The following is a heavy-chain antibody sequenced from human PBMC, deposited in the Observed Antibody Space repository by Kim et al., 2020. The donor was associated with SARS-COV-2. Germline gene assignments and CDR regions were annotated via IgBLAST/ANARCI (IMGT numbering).Heavy chain of an antibody. J-gene: IGHJ6*03. D-gene: IGHD4-4*01. Sequence: GGSLRLSCAASGFTFSTYSMNWVRQAPGKGLEWVSSISSSSSSSWIYYADSAKGRFTISRDNAKNSLYLQMDSLRDDDTAVYFCARGGTYTNLKNYMDVWGRGTTVTVSS. CDR3: ARGGTYTNLKNYMDV. CDR1: GFTFSTYS. V-gene: IGHV3-21*01. CDR2: ISSSSSSSWI.